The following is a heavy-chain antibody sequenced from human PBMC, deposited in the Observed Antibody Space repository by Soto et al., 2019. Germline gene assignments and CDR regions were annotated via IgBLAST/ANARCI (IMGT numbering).Heavy chain of an antibody. Sequence: NPSETLSLTCTVSGGSISSYYWSWIRQPPGKGLEWIGYIYYSGSTNYNPSLKSRVTISVDTSKNQFSLKLSSVTAADTAVYYCARLIYGGYVFDYWRQGTLVTVSS. V-gene: IGHV4-59*01. CDR2: IYYSGST. CDR1: GGSISSYY. J-gene: IGHJ4*02. D-gene: IGHD5-12*01. CDR3: ARLIYGGYVFDY.